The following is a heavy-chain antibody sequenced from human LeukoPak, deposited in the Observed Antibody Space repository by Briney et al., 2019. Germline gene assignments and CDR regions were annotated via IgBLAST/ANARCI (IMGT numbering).Heavy chain of an antibody. CDR2: ISGTGGRT. J-gene: IGHJ4*02. CDR3: AKDLRYDSSGYFDY. V-gene: IGHV3-23*01. Sequence: SGGSLRLSCAASGVTFSSYAMSWVRQAPGKGLEWVPGISGTGGRTYYADSVKGRFTISRDNSKNTLYLQMNSLRAEDTAVYYCAKDLRYDSSGYFDYWGQGTRVTVSS. CDR1: GVTFSSYA. D-gene: IGHD3-22*01.